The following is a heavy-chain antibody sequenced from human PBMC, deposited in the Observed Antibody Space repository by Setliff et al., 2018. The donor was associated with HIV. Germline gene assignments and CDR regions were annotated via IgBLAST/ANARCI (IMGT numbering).Heavy chain of an antibody. J-gene: IGHJ5*02. Sequence: ASVKVSCKASGFTFTDFYFHWVQQAPGKGLEWVGRVDPEDNNPTYAEKFRDRVTISADTSTNTAYLELRSLRSEDTAVYYCETDDYYGPGTHWRGVPWGQGTLVTVSS. D-gene: IGHD3-10*01. CDR3: ETDDYYGPGTHWRGVP. CDR1: GFTFTDFY. V-gene: IGHV1-69-2*01. CDR2: VDPEDNNP.